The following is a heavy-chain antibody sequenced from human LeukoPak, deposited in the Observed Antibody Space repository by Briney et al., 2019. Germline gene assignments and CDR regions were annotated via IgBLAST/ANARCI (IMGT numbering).Heavy chain of an antibody. D-gene: IGHD2-2*01. CDR1: GYTFTSYG. J-gene: IGHJ4*02. Sequence: GASVKVSCKASGYTFTSYGISWVRQAPGQGLEWMGCISAYNGNTNYAQKLQGRVTMTTDTSTSTAYMELRSLRSDDTAVYYCARGEYCSSTSCHGPFDYWGQGTLVTVSS. CDR2: ISAYNGNT. CDR3: ARGEYCSSTSCHGPFDY. V-gene: IGHV1-18*01.